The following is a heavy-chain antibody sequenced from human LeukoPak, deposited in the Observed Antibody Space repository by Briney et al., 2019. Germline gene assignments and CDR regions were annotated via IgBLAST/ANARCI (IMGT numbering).Heavy chain of an antibody. V-gene: IGHV3-21*01. CDR3: ARGGERFYDSAREDS. D-gene: IGHD3-22*01. CDR1: GFTFSSYS. Sequence: GGSLRLSCAASGFTFSSYSMNWVRQAPGKGLEWVSSISSSSSYIYYADSVKGRFTISRDNAKNSLYLQMNSLRAEDTAVYYCARGGERFYDSAREDSWGQGTLSPSPQ. CDR2: ISSSSSYI. J-gene: IGHJ4*02.